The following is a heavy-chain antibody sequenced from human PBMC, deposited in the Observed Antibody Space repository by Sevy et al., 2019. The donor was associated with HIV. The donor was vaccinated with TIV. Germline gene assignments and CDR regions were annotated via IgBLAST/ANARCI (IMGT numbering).Heavy chain of an antibody. CDR3: ASLSGYYYDSSRYYNTDAFDI. CDR1: GYTFTDYF. D-gene: IGHD3-22*01. CDR2: INPNSGGT. V-gene: IGHV1-2*02. Sequence: ASVKVSCKASGYTFTDYFMHWVRQAPGQGLEWMGWINPNSGGTNYAQRFRGRVTMTWDTSISTAYMELSRLRSDDTAVYYCASLSGYYYDSSRYYNTDAFDIWGQGTMVTVSS. J-gene: IGHJ3*02.